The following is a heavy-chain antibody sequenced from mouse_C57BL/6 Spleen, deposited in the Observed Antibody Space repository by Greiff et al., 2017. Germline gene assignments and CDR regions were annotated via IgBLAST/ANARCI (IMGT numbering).Heavy chain of an antibody. CDR2: IYPGDGDT. D-gene: IGHD2-4*01. CDR3: APYDYHFDY. CDR1: GYAFSSSW. J-gene: IGHJ2*01. Sequence: VQLQQSGPELVKPGASVKISCKASGYAFSSSWMNWVKQRPGKGLEWIGRIYPGDGDTNYNGKFKGKATLTADKSSSTAYMQLSSLTSEDSAVYFCAPYDYHFDYWGQGTTLTVSS. V-gene: IGHV1-82*01.